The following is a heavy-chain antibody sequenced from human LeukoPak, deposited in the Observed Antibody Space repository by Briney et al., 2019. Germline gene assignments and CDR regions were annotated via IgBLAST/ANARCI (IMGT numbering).Heavy chain of an antibody. V-gene: IGHV1-18*01. CDR2: ISAYNGNT. J-gene: IGHJ5*02. CDR1: GYTFASYG. D-gene: IGHD3-10*01. Sequence: ASVKVSCKAFGYTFASYGINWVRQAPGQGLEWMGWISAYNGNTNYAQKLQGRVTMTTDTSTSTAYMELRSLRSDDTAVYYCARGRILWFGADGSWFDPWGQGTLVTVSS. CDR3: ARGRILWFGADGSWFDP.